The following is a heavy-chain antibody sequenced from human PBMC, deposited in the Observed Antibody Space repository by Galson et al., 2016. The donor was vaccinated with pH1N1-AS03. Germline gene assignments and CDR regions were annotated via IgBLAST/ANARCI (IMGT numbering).Heavy chain of an antibody. V-gene: IGHV3-64*02. CDR1: GFTFSSYS. CDR2: ISSDGDT. CDR3: AREAEHYYYALDF. J-gene: IGHJ6*02. Sequence: SLRLSCAASGFTFSSYSIHWVRQAPGKGLEYVSAISSDGDTYYTDSVKGRFTISRDKSKNTVYLQMGSLRPEDVAVYYCAREAEHYYYALDFWGQGTTFTVSS.